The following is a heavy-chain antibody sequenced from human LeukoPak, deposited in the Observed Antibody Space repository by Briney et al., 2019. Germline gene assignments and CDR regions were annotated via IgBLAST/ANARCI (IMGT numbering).Heavy chain of an antibody. D-gene: IGHD1-26*01. Sequence: PSQTLSLTCAVSGGSISSGGYSWSWIRQPPGKGLEWIGYIYHSGSTYYNPSLKSRVTISVDRSKNQFSLKLSSVTAADTAVYYCARGDSGSYYPFDYWGQGTLVTVSS. J-gene: IGHJ4*02. CDR2: IYHSGST. V-gene: IGHV4-30-2*01. CDR1: GGSISSGGYS. CDR3: ARGDSGSYYPFDY.